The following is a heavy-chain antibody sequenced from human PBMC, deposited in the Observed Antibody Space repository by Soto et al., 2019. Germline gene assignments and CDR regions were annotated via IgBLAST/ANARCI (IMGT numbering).Heavy chain of an antibody. J-gene: IGHJ6*02. Sequence: QVQLVESGGGVVQPGRSLRLCCAASGFTFSSYGMHWIRQAPGKGLEWVAVIWYDGSNKYYADSVKGRFTISRDNSKNTLYLQMNSLRAEDTAVYYCARLQLLVGGDYYGLDVWGQGTTVTVSS. CDR2: IWYDGSNK. D-gene: IGHD6-19*01. CDR3: ARLQLLVGGDYYGLDV. CDR1: GFTFSSYG. V-gene: IGHV3-33*01.